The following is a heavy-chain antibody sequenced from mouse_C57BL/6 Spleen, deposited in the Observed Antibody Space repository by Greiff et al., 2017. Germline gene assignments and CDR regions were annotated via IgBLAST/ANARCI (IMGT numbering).Heavy chain of an antibody. CDR1: GYSFTGYY. J-gene: IGHJ2*01. CDR2: INPSTGGT. V-gene: IGHV1-42*01. D-gene: IGHD2-1*01. Sequence: VQLQQSGPELVKPGASVKISCKASGYSFTGYYMNWVKQSPEKSLEWIGEINPSTGGTTYNQKFKAKATLTVDKSSSTAYMQLKSLTSEDSAVYYCARGDYGNYGFDYWGQGTTLTVSS. CDR3: ARGDYGNYGFDY.